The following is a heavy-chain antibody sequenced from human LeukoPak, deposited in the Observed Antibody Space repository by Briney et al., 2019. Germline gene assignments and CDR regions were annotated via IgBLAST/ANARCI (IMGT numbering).Heavy chain of an antibody. CDR3: ARGHGLNPDY. Sequence: ASVKLSCKASGYTFTSYDINWVRQATGQGLEWVGGKNPNSGNTGYAQKFQGRVTITRNTSISTAYRELSSLRYEDTAVYYCARGHGLNPDYWGQGTLVTVSS. D-gene: IGHD1-14*01. J-gene: IGHJ4*02. CDR2: KNPNSGNT. CDR1: GYTFTSYD. V-gene: IGHV1-8*03.